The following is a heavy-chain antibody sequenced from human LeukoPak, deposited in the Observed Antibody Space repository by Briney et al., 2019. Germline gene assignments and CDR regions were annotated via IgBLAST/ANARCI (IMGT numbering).Heavy chain of an antibody. D-gene: IGHD3-22*01. J-gene: IGHJ4*02. CDR3: ARRPVNAPFDSYGYYYYFDY. V-gene: IGHV4-61*02. CDR1: GDSISSGDYY. Sequence: SETLSLTCTVSGDSISSGDYYWSWLRQPAGKGLEWIGRISSSGSTNYNPSLKSRVTISVDTSKNQFSLKLSYVTAADTAVYYSARRPVNAPFDSYGYYYYFDYWGQGTLVTVSS. CDR2: ISSSGST.